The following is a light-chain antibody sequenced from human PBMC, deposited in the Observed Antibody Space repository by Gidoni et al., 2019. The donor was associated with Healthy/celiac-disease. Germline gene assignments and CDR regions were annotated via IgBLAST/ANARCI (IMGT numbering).Light chain of an antibody. CDR2: GAS. J-gene: IGKJ4*01. Sequence: EIVLTQSPGTLSLSPGERATLSCRASQSVSSSYLAWYQQKPGKAPRLLIYGASSRATGIPDRFSGSGSGTDFTLTISRLEPADFAVYYCQQYGSSPRNTFGGGTKVEIK. CDR3: QQYGSSPRNT. CDR1: QSVSSSY. V-gene: IGKV3-20*01.